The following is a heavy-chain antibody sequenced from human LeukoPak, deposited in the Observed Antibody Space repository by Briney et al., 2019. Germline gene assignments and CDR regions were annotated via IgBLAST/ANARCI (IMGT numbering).Heavy chain of an antibody. V-gene: IGHV1-46*01. CDR3: ALSSGYFRSFDY. J-gene: IGHJ4*02. Sequence: ASVKVSCKASGYTFTSYYMHWVRQAPGQGLEWMGIINPSGGSTSYAQKFQGRVTMTRDMSTSTVYMELSSLRSEDTAVYYCALSSGYFRSFDYWGLGTLVTVSS. D-gene: IGHD3-22*01. CDR1: GYTFTSYY. CDR2: INPSGGST.